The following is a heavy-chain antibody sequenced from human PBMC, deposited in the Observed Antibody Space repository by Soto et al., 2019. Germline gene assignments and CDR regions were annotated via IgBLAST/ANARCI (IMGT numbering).Heavy chain of an antibody. CDR1: GFTFSVHW. J-gene: IGHJ4*02. CDR3: MTDFQAF. CDR2: IKEDGSEK. V-gene: IGHV3-7*01. Sequence: EVQLVESGGGLVQPGGSLRLSCAASGFTFSVHWMSWVRQAPGKGLEWVARIKEDGSEKQYEDSVKGRFTISRDNAENSLYLQMNYVRAEDTAVYYCMTDFQAFWGQGTLVTVSS.